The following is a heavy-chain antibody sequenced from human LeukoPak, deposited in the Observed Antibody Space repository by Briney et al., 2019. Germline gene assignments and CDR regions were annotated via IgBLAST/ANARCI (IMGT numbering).Heavy chain of an antibody. V-gene: IGHV3-49*04. Sequence: GGSLRLSCAASGFTFSNYAMTWVRQAPGKGLEWVGFIRSKAYGGTTEYAASVKGRFTISRDDSKSIAYLQMNSLKTEDTAVYYCTRGAAAVEGDYWGQGTLVTVSS. J-gene: IGHJ4*02. CDR1: GFTFSNYA. CDR2: IRSKAYGGTT. CDR3: TRGAAAVEGDY. D-gene: IGHD6-13*01.